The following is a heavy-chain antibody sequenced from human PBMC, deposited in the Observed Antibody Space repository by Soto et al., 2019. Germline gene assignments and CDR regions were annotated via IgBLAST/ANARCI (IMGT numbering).Heavy chain of an antibody. CDR2: IIPIFGTA. V-gene: IGHV1-69*06. Sequence: GASVKVSCKASGGTFSSYAISWVRQAPGQGLEWMGGIIPIFGTANYAQKFQGRVTITADKSTSTAYMELSSLRSEDTAVYYCARVGGRGYSYGYGYWGQGTLVTVSS. CDR1: GGTFSSYA. CDR3: ARVGGRGYSYGYGY. D-gene: IGHD5-18*01. J-gene: IGHJ4*02.